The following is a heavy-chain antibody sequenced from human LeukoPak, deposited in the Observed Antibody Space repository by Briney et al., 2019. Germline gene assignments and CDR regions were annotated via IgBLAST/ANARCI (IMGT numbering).Heavy chain of an antibody. CDR3: AKGSGIAAADNWFDP. V-gene: IGHV3-9*01. CDR2: ISWNSGSI. D-gene: IGHD6-13*01. Sequence: PGGSLRLSCAASGFTFDDYAMHWVRQAPGKGLEWVSGISWNSGSIGYADSVKGRFTISRDNAKNSLYLQMNSLRAEDTALYYCAKGSGIAAADNWFDPWGQGTLVTVSS. J-gene: IGHJ5*02. CDR1: GFTFDDYA.